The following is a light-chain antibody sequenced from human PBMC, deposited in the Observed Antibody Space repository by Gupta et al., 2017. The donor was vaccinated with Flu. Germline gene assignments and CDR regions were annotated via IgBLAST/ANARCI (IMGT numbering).Light chain of an antibody. CDR2: EVI. CDR1: SSDVGGYNY. V-gene: IGLV2-14*01. CDR3: SSYTSSNSLE. J-gene: IGLJ3*02. Sequence: VSGSPGQSITISCTGTSSDVGGYNYVSWYQHHPGKAPKLMIYEVINRPSGVSNRFSGSKSGNTASLTISGLQAEDEADYYCSSYTSSNSLEFGGGTKLTVL.